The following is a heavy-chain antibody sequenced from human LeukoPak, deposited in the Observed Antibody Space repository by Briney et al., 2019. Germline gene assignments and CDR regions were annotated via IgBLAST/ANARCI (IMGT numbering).Heavy chain of an antibody. CDR3: AKSPVLVRGYYYYHGMDV. CDR1: GFTFSSYG. V-gene: IGHV3-33*06. Sequence: PGRSLRLSCAASGFTFSSYGMHSVRQAPGKGLEWVAVIRFDGSNKYYAESVKGRFTISRDNSTNTLYLRMNSLRAEDTAVYYWAKSPVLVRGYYYYHGMDVWDQGTTATVSS. CDR2: IRFDGSNK. D-gene: IGHD3-10*01. J-gene: IGHJ6*02.